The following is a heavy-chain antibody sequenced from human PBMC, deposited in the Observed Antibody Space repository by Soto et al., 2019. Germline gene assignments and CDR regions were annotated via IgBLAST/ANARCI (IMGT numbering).Heavy chain of an antibody. J-gene: IGHJ6*02. CDR3: ATDRTGYYSCGMVV. V-gene: IGHV1-24*01. D-gene: IGHD3-10*01. Sequence: ASVKVSCKVSGYTLTELSMHWVRQAPGKGLEWMGGFDPEDGETIYAQKFQGRVTMTEDTSTDTAYMELSSLRSEDTAMYYCATDRTGYYSCGMVVWDQGTTGTVSS. CDR1: GYTLTELS. CDR2: FDPEDGET.